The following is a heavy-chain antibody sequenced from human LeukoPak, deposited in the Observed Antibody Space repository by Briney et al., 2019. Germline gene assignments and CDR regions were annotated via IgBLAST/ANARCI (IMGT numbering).Heavy chain of an antibody. V-gene: IGHV3-48*03. CDR1: GFTFSSYE. CDR2: ISSSGSTI. D-gene: IGHD5-18*01. CDR3: ARDSRWIQFDY. Sequence: GGSLRLSCAASGFTFSSYEMNWVRQAPGKGLEWVSYISSSGSTIYYADSVKGRFTISRDNAKNSLYLQRNSLRAEDTAVYYCARDSRWIQFDYWGQGTLVTVSS. J-gene: IGHJ4*02.